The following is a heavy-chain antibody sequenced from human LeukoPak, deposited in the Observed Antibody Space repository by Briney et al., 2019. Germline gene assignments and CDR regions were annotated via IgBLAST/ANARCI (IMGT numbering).Heavy chain of an antibody. V-gene: IGHV2-5*02. J-gene: IGHJ5*02. Sequence: SGPTLVKPTQTLTLTCTFSGFSLSTSRVGVGWIRQPPGKALEWLALIYWDDDKRYSPSLKSRLTTTKDTSKNQVVLIMTNMDPVDTGTYYCAHRQIQGIMFGGGGFDPWGQGTLVTVSS. D-gene: IGHD3-16*01. CDR1: GFSLSTSRVG. CDR3: AHRQIQGIMFGGGGFDP. CDR2: IYWDDDK.